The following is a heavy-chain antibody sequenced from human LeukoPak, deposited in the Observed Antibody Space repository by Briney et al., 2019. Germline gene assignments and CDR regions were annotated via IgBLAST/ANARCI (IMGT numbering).Heavy chain of an antibody. D-gene: IGHD2-2*02. CDR3: ARDPLGCSSTSCYTSLAGMDV. Sequence: GASVKVSCKASGGTFSSNAISWVRQAPGQWLEWMGRNIPIFGTANYAQKFQGRVTITADESTSTAYMELSSLRSEDTAVYYCARDPLGCSSTSCYTSLAGMDVWGQGTTVTVSS. V-gene: IGHV1-69*13. J-gene: IGHJ6*02. CDR2: NIPIFGTA. CDR1: GGTFSSNA.